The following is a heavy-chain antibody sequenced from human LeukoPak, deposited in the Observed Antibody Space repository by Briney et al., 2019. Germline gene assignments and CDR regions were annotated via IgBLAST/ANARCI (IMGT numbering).Heavy chain of an antibody. D-gene: IGHD6-19*01. CDR2: IYYSGST. Sequence: PSETLSLTCTVSGGSISSYYWSWIRQPPGKGLEWIGYIYYSGSTNYNPSLKSRVTISVDTSKNQFSLKLSSVTAADTAVYYCATTKDIAVAGTLSIDYWGQGTLVTVSS. V-gene: IGHV4-59*01. J-gene: IGHJ4*02. CDR1: GGSISSYY. CDR3: ATTKDIAVAGTLSIDY.